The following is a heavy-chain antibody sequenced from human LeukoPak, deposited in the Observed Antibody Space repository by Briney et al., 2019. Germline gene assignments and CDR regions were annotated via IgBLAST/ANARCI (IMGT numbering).Heavy chain of an antibody. CDR3: AKDSEIMITFGGVIVWGFDY. J-gene: IGHJ4*02. Sequence: GGSLRLSCAASGFTFSSYGMSWVRQAPGKGLEWVSAISGSGGSTYYADSVKGRFTISRDNSKNTLYPQMNSLRAEDTAVYYCAKDSEIMITFGGVIVWGFDYWGQGTLVTVSS. CDR1: GFTFSSYG. V-gene: IGHV3-23*01. CDR2: ISGSGGST. D-gene: IGHD3-16*02.